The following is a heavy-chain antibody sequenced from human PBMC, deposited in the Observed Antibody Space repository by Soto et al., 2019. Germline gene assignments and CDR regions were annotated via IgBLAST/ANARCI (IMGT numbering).Heavy chain of an antibody. J-gene: IGHJ6*02. CDR3: ARGGGVVPAVPSYYYYGMDV. V-gene: IGHV1-69*01. CDR1: GGTFSSYA. D-gene: IGHD2-2*01. Sequence: QVQLVQSGAEVKKPGSSVKVSCKASGGTFSSYAISWVRQAPGQGLEWMGGIIPIFGTANYAQKFQGRVTITADESTRTAYTELSSLRSEDTAVYYCARGGGVVPAVPSYYYYGMDVWGQGTTVTVSS. CDR2: IIPIFGTA.